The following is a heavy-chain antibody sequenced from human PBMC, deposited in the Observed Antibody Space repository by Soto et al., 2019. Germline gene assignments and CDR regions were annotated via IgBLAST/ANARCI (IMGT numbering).Heavy chain of an antibody. CDR2: IYHSGIT. Sequence: SETLSLTYTVSGVSISTYDWSWIRQTPGKGLEWIGYIYHSGITKYNPALESRVTTSVDTSKNQFSLRLTSVTAADTAVYYCAREAYYDILTGTRGAFDIWGPGTMVTVSS. J-gene: IGHJ3*02. CDR1: GVSISTYD. V-gene: IGHV4-59*01. D-gene: IGHD3-9*01. CDR3: AREAYYDILTGTRGAFDI.